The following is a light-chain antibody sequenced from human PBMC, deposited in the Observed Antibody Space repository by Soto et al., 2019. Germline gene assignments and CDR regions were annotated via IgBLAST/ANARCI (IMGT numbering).Light chain of an antibody. J-gene: IGKJ1*01. CDR1: QSVSSN. Sequence: EIVMTQSPVTLSVSPGERATLSCRASQSVSSNLAWYQQKPGQAPSLLIYGAFTRATGVPARFSGTGSGTEFTLTISSLRSEDFALYYCQQYNDWPRTFGQGTKVDIK. CDR2: GAF. CDR3: QQYNDWPRT. V-gene: IGKV3-15*01.